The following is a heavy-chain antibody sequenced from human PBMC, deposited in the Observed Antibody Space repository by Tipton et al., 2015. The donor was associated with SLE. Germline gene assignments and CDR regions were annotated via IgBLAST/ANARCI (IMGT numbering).Heavy chain of an antibody. Sequence: TLSLTCTVSGGSISSHYWNWIRQPPGKGLEWIGYIYYSGSTNYNTSLKSRVTISVDTSKNQFSLKLSSVTAADTAVYYCAKGTYYDFWSGLSAGYFDYWGQGTLVTVSS. V-gene: IGHV4-59*08. J-gene: IGHJ4*02. CDR3: AKGTYYDFWSGLSAGYFDY. CDR2: IYYSGST. CDR1: GGSISSHY. D-gene: IGHD3-3*01.